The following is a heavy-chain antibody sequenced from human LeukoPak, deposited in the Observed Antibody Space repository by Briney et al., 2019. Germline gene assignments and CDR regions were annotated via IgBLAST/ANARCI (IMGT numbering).Heavy chain of an antibody. V-gene: IGHV4-34*01. D-gene: IGHD6-13*01. CDR2: INRSGST. J-gene: IGHJ4*02. CDR1: GGSFSGYY. CDR3: ASGLVAAAGTPDY. Sequence: SETLSLTCAVYGGSFSGYYWSWIRQPPGKGLEWIGEINRSGSTNYNPSLKSRVTISVDTSKNQFSLKLSSVTAADTAVYYCASGLVAAAGTPDYWGQGTLVTVSS.